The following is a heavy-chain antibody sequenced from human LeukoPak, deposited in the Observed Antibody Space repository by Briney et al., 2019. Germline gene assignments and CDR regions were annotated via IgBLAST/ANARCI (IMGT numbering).Heavy chain of an antibody. CDR2: IIPIFGTA. J-gene: IGHJ4*02. Sequence: SVKVPCKASGGTFSSYAISWVRQAPGQGLEWMGGIIPIFGTANYAQKFQGRVTITADESTSTAYMELSSLRSEDTAVYYCAREGGSGSYVDYWGQGTLVTVSS. D-gene: IGHD1-26*01. V-gene: IGHV1-69*13. CDR3: AREGGSGSYVDY. CDR1: GGTFSSYA.